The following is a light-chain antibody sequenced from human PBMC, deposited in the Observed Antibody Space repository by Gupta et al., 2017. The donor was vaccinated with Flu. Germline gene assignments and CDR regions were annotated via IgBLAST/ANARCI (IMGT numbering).Light chain of an antibody. CDR3: AAWDDSLKGV. CDR2: SNN. Sequence: QSILSQPPSASGTPGLRVTISCSGGSSNIGSYTVNWYQQLPGTAPKLLVYSNNQRPSGVPDRFSGSKSGTSASLAISGLQSEDEADYYCAAWDDSLKGVFGGGTKLTVL. CDR1: SSNIGSYT. J-gene: IGLJ2*01. V-gene: IGLV1-44*01.